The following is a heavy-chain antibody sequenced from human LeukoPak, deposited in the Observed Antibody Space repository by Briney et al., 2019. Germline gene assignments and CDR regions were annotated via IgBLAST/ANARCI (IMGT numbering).Heavy chain of an antibody. J-gene: IGHJ5*02. D-gene: IGHD1-7*01. CDR1: GYSFTSYW. Sequence: GESLKISCKGSGYSFTSYWIGWVRQMPGKGLEWMGIIYPGDSDTRYSPSFQGQVTISADKSISTAYLQWSSLKASDTAMYYCARATRNYVGTNWFDPWGQGTLVTVSS. CDR2: IYPGDSDT. V-gene: IGHV5-51*01. CDR3: ARATRNYVGTNWFDP.